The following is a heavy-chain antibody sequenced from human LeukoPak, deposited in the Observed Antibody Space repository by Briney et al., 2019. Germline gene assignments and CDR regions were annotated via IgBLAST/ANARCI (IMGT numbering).Heavy chain of an antibody. CDR3: AREPQDTVVVPAADDAFDI. Sequence: SETLSLTCAVYGGSFSGYYWSWIRQPPGKGLEWIGEINHSGSTNYNPSLKSRVTISVDTSKNQFSLKLSSVTAADTAVYYCAREPQDTVVVPAADDAFDIWGQGTMVTVSS. J-gene: IGHJ3*02. D-gene: IGHD2-2*01. CDR2: INHSGST. V-gene: IGHV4-34*01. CDR1: GGSFSGYY.